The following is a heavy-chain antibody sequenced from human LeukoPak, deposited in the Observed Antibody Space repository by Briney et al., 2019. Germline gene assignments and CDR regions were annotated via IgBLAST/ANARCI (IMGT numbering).Heavy chain of an antibody. CDR3: AKGALRRYCSSTSCQDFDY. Sequence: GGSLRLSCAASGFTFSSYAMSWVRQAPGKGLEWVSAISGSGGSTYYADSVKGRFTISRDNSKNTLYLQMNSLRAEDTAVYYCAKGALRRYCSSTSCQDFDYWGQGTLVTVSS. CDR1: GFTFSSYA. J-gene: IGHJ4*02. V-gene: IGHV3-23*01. D-gene: IGHD2-2*01. CDR2: ISGSGGST.